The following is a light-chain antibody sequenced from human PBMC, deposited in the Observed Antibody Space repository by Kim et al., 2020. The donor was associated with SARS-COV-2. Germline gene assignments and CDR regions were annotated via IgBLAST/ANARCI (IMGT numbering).Light chain of an antibody. CDR2: KAS. Sequence: ASVGDRVPIPCRASQSISSWLAWYQQKPGKAPKLLIYKASSLESGVPSRFSGSGSGTEFTLTISSLQPDDFATYYCQQYNSYSPYTFGQGTKLEI. J-gene: IGKJ2*01. V-gene: IGKV1-5*03. CDR1: QSISSW. CDR3: QQYNSYSPYT.